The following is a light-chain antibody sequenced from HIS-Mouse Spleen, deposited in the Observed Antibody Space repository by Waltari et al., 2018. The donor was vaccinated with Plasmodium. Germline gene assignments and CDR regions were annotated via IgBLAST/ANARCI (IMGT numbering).Light chain of an antibody. V-gene: IGKV1-13*02. Sequence: AIQLTQSPSSLSASVGDRVTITCRASQGISSALAWYQQKPGNAPNLLIYDAYSLESGVPSRFSCSGSGTDFTLTISSLQPEDFATYYCQQFNSYPLTFGGGTKVELK. J-gene: IGKJ4*01. CDR3: QQFNSYPLT. CDR2: DAY. CDR1: QGISSA.